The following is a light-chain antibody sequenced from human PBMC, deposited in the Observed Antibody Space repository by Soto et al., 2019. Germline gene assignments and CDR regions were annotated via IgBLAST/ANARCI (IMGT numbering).Light chain of an antibody. V-gene: IGKV1-39*01. J-gene: IGKJ1*01. CDR3: QQSYSTPLT. Sequence: DIQMTQSPSSLSASVGDRVTITCRASQSISSYLNWYQQKPEKAPKLLIYAASSLQSGVPSRFSGSGSGTDFTLTISSLQPEDFATYYCQQSYSTPLTFGTGDKVSIK. CDR1: QSISSY. CDR2: AAS.